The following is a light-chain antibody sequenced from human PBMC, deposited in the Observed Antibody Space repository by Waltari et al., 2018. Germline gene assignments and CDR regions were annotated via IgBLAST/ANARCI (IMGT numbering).Light chain of an antibody. CDR1: QSVGNK. V-gene: IGKV3-15*01. CDR3: QQSNNWPYT. CDR2: DAS. J-gene: IGKJ2*01. Sequence: EIEMTQSPATLSVSPGERATVSCRASQSVGNKLAWYQQKPGQAPRPLFYDASTRATGIPVRFRGSGSGTEFTLTISSLQSEDFAVYYCQQSNNWPYTFGQGTKLEIK.